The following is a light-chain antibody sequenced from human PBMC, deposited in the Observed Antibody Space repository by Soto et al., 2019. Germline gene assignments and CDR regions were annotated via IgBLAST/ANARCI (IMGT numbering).Light chain of an antibody. CDR1: QTISTW. CDR3: QHYNSYGT. CDR2: DAS. V-gene: IGKV1-5*01. Sequence: DIQVTQSPPTLSASVGDRVTITCRASQTISTWMAWYQQKPGKAPKLLVYDASTLQSGVASRFSGSGSGTEFTLTISRLQPDDFATYYCQHYNSYGTFGQGTKVAI. J-gene: IGKJ1*01.